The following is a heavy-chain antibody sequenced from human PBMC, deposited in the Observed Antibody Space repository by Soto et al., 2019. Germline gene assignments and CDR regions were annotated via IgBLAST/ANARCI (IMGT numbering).Heavy chain of an antibody. D-gene: IGHD3-3*01. Sequence: DEQLVESGGGSLQPGESLRLSCAASGFSFRNYAMTWVRQSPGKGLAWVSLISSGGGTTNSADTVKGRFPISRDNYQNMLSLPINSLGAEVTALYYFAKLKAASGRFYGMAAWGQGTIVSVSS. CDR1: GFSFRNYA. V-gene: IGHV3-23*04. CDR2: ISSGGGTT. CDR3: AKLKAASGRFYGMAA. J-gene: IGHJ6*01.